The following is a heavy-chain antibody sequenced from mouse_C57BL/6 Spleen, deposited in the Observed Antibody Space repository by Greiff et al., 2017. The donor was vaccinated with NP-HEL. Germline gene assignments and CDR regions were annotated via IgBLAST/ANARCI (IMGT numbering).Heavy chain of an antibody. D-gene: IGHD2-4*01. CDR3: AREGLSNDYDGPWFAY. V-gene: IGHV3-6*01. Sequence: EVQLVESGPGLVKPSQSLSLTCSVTGYSITSGYYWNWIRQFPGNKLEWMGYISYDGSNNYNPSLKNRISITRDTAKNQFFLKLNSVTTEDTATFYCAREGLSNDYDGPWFAYWGQGTLVTVSA. CDR2: ISYDGSN. J-gene: IGHJ3*01. CDR1: GYSITSGYY.